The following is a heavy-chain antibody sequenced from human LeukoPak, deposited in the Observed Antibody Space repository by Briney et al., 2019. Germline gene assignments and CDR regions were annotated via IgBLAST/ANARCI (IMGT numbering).Heavy chain of an antibody. CDR1: GFTFSSYA. V-gene: IGHV3-23*01. D-gene: IGHD3-3*01. CDR3: AKDQSTILGYYYGTDV. Sequence: GASLRLSCAASGFTFSSYAMSWVRQAPGKGLEWVSAISGSGGSTYYADSVKGRFTISRDNSKNTLYLQMNSLRAEDTAVYYCAKDQSTILGYYYGTDVWGQGTTVTVSS. J-gene: IGHJ6*02. CDR2: ISGSGGST.